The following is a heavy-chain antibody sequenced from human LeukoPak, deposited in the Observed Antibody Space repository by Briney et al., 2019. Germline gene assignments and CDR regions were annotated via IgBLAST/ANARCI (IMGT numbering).Heavy chain of an antibody. CDR3: ARTAIAAGGLDF. V-gene: IGHV3-11*03. J-gene: IGHJ4*02. D-gene: IGHD6-13*01. CDR1: GFTFSDYY. Sequence: GGSLRLSCAASGFTFSDYYMSWIRQAPGKGLEWVSYISDSSGSTNYADSVKGRFTISRDTNKNSLYLQMNRLRAEATAVYFCARTAIAAGGLDFWGQGALITVST. CDR2: ISDSSGST.